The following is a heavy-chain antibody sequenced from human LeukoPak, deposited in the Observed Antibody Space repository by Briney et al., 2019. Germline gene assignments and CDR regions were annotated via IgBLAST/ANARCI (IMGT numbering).Heavy chain of an antibody. CDR2: INHSGST. V-gene: IGHV4-34*01. D-gene: IGHD2-15*01. CDR1: GGSFSGYY. CDR3: ARHRSYYCSGGSCYSLAYSTKYYFDY. Sequence: SETLSLTCAVYGGSFSGYYWSWIRQPPGKGLEWIGEINHSGSTNYNPSLKSRVTISVDTSKNQFSLKLSSVTAADTAVYYCARHRSYYCSGGSCYSLAYSTKYYFDYWGQGTLVTVSS. J-gene: IGHJ4*02.